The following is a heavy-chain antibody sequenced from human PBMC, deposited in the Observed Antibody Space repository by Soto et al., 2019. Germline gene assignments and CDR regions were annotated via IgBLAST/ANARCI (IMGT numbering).Heavy chain of an antibody. J-gene: IGHJ4*02. CDR1: GFTFSSYA. CDR3: ARDLSTVVVAAAKY. D-gene: IGHD2-15*01. V-gene: IGHV3-30-3*01. Sequence: GGSLRLSCAASGFTFSSYAMHWVRQAPGKGLEWVAVISYDGSNKYYADSVKGRFTISRDNSKNTLYLQMNSLRAEDTAVYYWARDLSTVVVAAAKYWGQGTLVTVSS. CDR2: ISYDGSNK.